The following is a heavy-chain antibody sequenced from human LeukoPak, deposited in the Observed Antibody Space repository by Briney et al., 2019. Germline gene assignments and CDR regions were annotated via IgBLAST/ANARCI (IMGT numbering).Heavy chain of an antibody. D-gene: IGHD6-19*01. Sequence: GGSLRLSCAASGFTFSTYAMSWVRQAPGKGLEWVSSISSSSSYIYYADSVKGRFTISRDNAKNSLYLQMNSLRAEDTAVYYCARVEAVAGTWGGLDPWGQGTLVTVSS. J-gene: IGHJ5*02. V-gene: IGHV3-21*01. CDR1: GFTFSTYA. CDR2: ISSSSSYI. CDR3: ARVEAVAGTWGGLDP.